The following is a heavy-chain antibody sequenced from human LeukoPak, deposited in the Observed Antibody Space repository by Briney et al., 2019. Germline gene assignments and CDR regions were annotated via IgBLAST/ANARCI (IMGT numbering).Heavy chain of an antibody. D-gene: IGHD5-18*01. CDR2: IYYSGST. CDR3: AREIGPIQLHLWGSAFDY. CDR1: GGSISSSSYY. Sequence: SETLSLTCTVSGGSISSSSYYWGWIRQPSGKGLEWIGSIYYSGSTYYNPSLKSRVTISVDTSKNQFSLKLSSVTAADTAVYYCAREIGPIQLHLWGSAFDYWGQGTLVTVSS. J-gene: IGHJ4*02. V-gene: IGHV4-39*07.